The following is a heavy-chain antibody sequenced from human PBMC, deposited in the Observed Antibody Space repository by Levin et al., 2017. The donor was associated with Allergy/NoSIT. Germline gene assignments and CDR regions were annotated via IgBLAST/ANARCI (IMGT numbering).Heavy chain of an antibody. V-gene: IGHV4-31*03. CDR1: GDSISRDNLY. J-gene: IGHJ6*02. Sequence: TSETLSLTCTVSGDSISRDNLYWSWIRHRPGKGLDWIGFIHHSGRAYYNPALKSRLTMSLDTSKSQFSLKLTSVTAADTAVYYCARGECAWFGECYGMDVWGQGTTVIVSS. D-gene: IGHD3-10*01. CDR2: IHHSGRA. CDR3: ARGECAWFGECYGMDV.